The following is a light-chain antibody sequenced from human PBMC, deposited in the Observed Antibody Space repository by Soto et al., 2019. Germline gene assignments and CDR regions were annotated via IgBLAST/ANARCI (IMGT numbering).Light chain of an antibody. Sequence: QSALTQPPSASWTPGQRVTISCSGRSSNIGSNTVNWYQQLPGTAPKLLIYSNNQRPSGVPDRFSGSKSGTSASLAISGLQSEDEADYYCAAWDDSLNGYVFGTGTKVTVL. CDR1: SSNIGSNT. CDR3: AAWDDSLNGYV. J-gene: IGLJ1*01. CDR2: SNN. V-gene: IGLV1-44*01.